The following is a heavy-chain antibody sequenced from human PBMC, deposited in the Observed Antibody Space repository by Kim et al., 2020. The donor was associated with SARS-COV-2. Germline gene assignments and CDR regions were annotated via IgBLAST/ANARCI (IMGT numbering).Heavy chain of an antibody. D-gene: IGHD2-2*01. V-gene: IGHV1-69*13. CDR1: GGTFSSYA. CDR2: IIPIFGTA. Sequence: SVKVSCKASGGTFSSYAISWVRQAPGQGLEWMGGIIPIFGTANYAQKFQGRVTITADESTSTAYMELSSLRSEDTAVYYCARADKGDCSSTSCYLGLHYYFDYWGQGTLVTVSS. J-gene: IGHJ4*02. CDR3: ARADKGDCSSTSCYLGLHYYFDY.